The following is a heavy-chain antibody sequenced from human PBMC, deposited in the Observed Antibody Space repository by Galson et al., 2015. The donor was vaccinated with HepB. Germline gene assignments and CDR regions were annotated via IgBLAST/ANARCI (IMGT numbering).Heavy chain of an antibody. J-gene: IGHJ3*02. CDR3: ARDGNTHITGTSPEAFDI. D-gene: IGHD1-7*01. CDR2: ISAYNGNT. V-gene: IGHV1-18*01. Sequence: SCKASGYTFTSYGISWVRQAPGQGLEWMGWISAYNGNTNYAQKLQGRVTMTTDTSTSTAYMELRSLRSDDTAVYYCARDGNTHITGTSPEAFDIWGQGTMVTVSS. CDR1: GYTFTSYG.